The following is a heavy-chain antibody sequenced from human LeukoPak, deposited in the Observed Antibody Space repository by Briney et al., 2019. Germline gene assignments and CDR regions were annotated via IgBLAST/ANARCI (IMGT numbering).Heavy chain of an antibody. V-gene: IGHV1-69*04. D-gene: IGHD3-22*01. Sequence: SVKVSCKASGGTFSSYTISWVRQAPGQGLEWMGRIIPILGIANYAQKFQGRVTITADKSTSPAYMELSSLRSEDTAVYYCARDGETYYYDSSGSPIWGQGTMVTVSS. CDR1: GGTFSSYT. J-gene: IGHJ3*02. CDR2: IIPILGIA. CDR3: ARDGETYYYDSSGSPI.